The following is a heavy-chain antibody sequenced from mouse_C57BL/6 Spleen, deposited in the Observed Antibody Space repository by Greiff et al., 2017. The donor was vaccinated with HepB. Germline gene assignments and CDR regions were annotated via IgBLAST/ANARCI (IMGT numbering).Heavy chain of an antibody. V-gene: IGHV8-12*01. CDR1: GFSLSTSGMG. J-gene: IGHJ3*01. Sequence: QVTLKESGPGILQSSQTLSLTCSFSGFSLSTSGMGVSWIRQPSGKGLEWLAHIYWDDDKRYNPSLKSRLTISKDTSRNQVFLKITSVDTADTATYYCARANPAWFAYWGQGTLVTVSA. D-gene: IGHD4-1*01. CDR3: ARANPAWFAY. CDR2: IYWDDDK.